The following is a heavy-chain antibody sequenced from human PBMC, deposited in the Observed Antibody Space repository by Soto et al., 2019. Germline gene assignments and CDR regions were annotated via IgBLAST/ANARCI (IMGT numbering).Heavy chain of an antibody. V-gene: IGHV1-69*13. Sequence: ASVKVSCKASGGTFSSYAISWVRQAPGQGLEWMGGIIPIFGTANYAQKFQGRVTITADESTSTAYTELSSLRSEDTAVYYCARDGADYGSGSYYSDYWGQGTLVTVSS. D-gene: IGHD3-10*01. J-gene: IGHJ4*02. CDR2: IIPIFGTA. CDR3: ARDGADYGSGSYYSDY. CDR1: GGTFSSYA.